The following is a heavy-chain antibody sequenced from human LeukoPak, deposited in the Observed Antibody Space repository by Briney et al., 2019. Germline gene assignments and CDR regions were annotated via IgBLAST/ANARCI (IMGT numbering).Heavy chain of an antibody. J-gene: IGHJ5*02. CDR2: ISGSGSST. CDR1: GFTFTSYA. CDR3: AKVVVAATFSWFDP. V-gene: IGHV3-23*01. D-gene: IGHD2-15*01. Sequence: GGSLRLSCAASGFTFTSYAMNWVRQAPGKGLEWVSTISGSGSSTYYVDSVKGRFTISRDNSKNTLYLQMNSLRAEDTAVYYCAKVVVAATFSWFDPWGQGTLVTVSS.